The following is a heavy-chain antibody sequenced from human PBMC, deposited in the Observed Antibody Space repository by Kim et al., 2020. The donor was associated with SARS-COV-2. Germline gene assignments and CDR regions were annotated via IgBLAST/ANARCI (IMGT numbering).Heavy chain of an antibody. D-gene: IGHD3-10*01. CDR1: EFTFSSYE. J-gene: IGHJ6*02. Sequence: GGSLRLSCAASEFTFSSYEMNWVRQAPGKGLELVSYISSGGTTIYYADSVKGRFTISRDNAKNSLYLQMNSLGVEDTAVYYCARDLHKVRGIFPYFYGMDVWGQGTTVTVSS. CDR2: ISSGGTTI. V-gene: IGHV3-48*03. CDR3: ARDLHKVRGIFPYFYGMDV.